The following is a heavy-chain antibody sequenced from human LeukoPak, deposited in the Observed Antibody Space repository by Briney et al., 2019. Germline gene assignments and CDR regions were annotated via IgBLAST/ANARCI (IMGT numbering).Heavy chain of an antibody. J-gene: IGHJ4*02. CDR2: INPNSGGT. V-gene: IGHV1-2*02. CDR1: GYTFTGYY. D-gene: IGHD3-10*01. Sequence: GASVKYSCKASGYTFTGYYMHWVRQAPGQGLEWMGWINPNSGGTNYAQKFQGRVTMTRDTSISTAYMELSRLRSDDTAVYYCARDRGSGSWDFDYWGQGTLVTVSS. CDR3: ARDRGSGSWDFDY.